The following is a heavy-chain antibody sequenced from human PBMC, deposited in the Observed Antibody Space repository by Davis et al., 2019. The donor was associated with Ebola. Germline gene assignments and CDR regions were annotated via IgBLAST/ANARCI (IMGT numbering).Heavy chain of an antibody. CDR3: ARTLLGLASFDP. V-gene: IGHV1-8*01. J-gene: IGHJ5*02. CDR2: MNPNSGNT. D-gene: IGHD6-19*01. CDR1: GYTFTSYD. Sequence: ASAKVSCKASGYTFTSYDINWVRQATGQGLEWMGWMNPNSGNTGYAQKFQGRVTMTRNTSISTAYMELSSLRAEDTAVYYCARTLLGLASFDPWGQGTLVTVSS.